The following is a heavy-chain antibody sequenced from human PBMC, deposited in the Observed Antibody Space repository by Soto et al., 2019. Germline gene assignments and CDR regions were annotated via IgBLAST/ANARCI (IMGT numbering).Heavy chain of an antibody. J-gene: IGHJ6*02. Sequence: SVKVSCKASGGTFSSYAISWVRQAPGQGLEWMGGIIPIFGTANYAQKFQGRVTITADESTSTAYMELSSLRSEDTAVYYCARDGHYDGAGSPSYYGMDVWGQGTTVTVSS. CDR1: GGTFSSYA. CDR2: IIPIFGTA. D-gene: IGHD3-10*01. CDR3: ARDGHYDGAGSPSYYGMDV. V-gene: IGHV1-69*13.